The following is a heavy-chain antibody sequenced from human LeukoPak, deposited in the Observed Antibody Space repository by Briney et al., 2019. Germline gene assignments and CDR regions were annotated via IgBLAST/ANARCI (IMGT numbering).Heavy chain of an antibody. CDR1: GYNFISYG. CDR3: ARGSSSGWYGTGSYYYYGMDV. CDR2: IIPIFGTA. J-gene: IGHJ6*02. Sequence: GASVTVSCTASGYNFISYGISWVRRAPGQGLEWMGGIIPIFGTANYAQKFQGRVTITADESTSTAYMELSSLRSEDTAVYYCARGSSSGWYGTGSYYYYGMDVWGQGTTVTVSS. D-gene: IGHD6-19*01. V-gene: IGHV1-69*13.